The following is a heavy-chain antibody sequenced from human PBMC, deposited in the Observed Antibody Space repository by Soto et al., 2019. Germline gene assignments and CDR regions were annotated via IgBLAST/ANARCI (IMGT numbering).Heavy chain of an antibody. CDR3: ARDHYSGSYEGARSWFDP. V-gene: IGHV4-59*01. CDR1: GGSISNYY. D-gene: IGHD3-10*01. CDR2: IYYSGST. J-gene: IGHJ5*02. Sequence: PSETLSLTCTVSGGSISNYYWSWIRQPPGKGLEWIGYIYYSGSTNYNPSLKSRVTISVDTSKNQFSLKLSSVTAADTAIYYCARDHYSGSYEGARSWFDPWGQGTLVTVSS.